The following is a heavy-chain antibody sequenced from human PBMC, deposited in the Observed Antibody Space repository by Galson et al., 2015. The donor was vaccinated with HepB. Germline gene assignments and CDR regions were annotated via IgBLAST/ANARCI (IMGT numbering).Heavy chain of an antibody. CDR1: GFTFSSYA. Sequence: SLRLSCAASGFTFSSYAMSWVRQAPGKGLEWVSAISGSGGSTYYADSVKGRFTISRDNSKNTLYLQMNSLRAEDTAVYYCAKGFGVVVSYYYMDVWGKGTTVTVSS. J-gene: IGHJ6*03. CDR3: AKGFGVVVSYYYMDV. V-gene: IGHV3-23*01. D-gene: IGHD3-3*01. CDR2: ISGSGGST.